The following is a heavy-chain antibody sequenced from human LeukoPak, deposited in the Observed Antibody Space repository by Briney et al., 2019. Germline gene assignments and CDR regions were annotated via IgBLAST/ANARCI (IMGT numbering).Heavy chain of an antibody. D-gene: IGHD1-7*01. V-gene: IGHV4-4*09. CDR2: IYLNGDT. Sequence: SETLSLTCSVSGDSITSFYWSWIRQAPGKGLECIGFIYLNGDTSYNPSLKGRGTLSLDTSRNQFSLRLTSVTAADTAVYYCAKTARTFPSWGPGILVTVSS. J-gene: IGHJ5*02. CDR3: AKTARTFPS. CDR1: GDSITSFY.